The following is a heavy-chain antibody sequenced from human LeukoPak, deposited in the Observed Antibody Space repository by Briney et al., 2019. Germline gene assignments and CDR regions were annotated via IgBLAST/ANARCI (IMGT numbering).Heavy chain of an antibody. CDR2: ISYDGSNK. Sequence: PGGSLRLSCAASGFTFSSYAMHWVRQAPGKGLEWVALISYDGSNKYYADSVKGRFTISRDSSRNTLFLHMNTLRAEDTAIYYCAKDRTVGASYWYFDLWGRGTLVTVSS. CDR3: AKDRTVGASYWYFDL. J-gene: IGHJ2*01. V-gene: IGHV3-30-3*01. D-gene: IGHD1-26*01. CDR1: GFTFSSYA.